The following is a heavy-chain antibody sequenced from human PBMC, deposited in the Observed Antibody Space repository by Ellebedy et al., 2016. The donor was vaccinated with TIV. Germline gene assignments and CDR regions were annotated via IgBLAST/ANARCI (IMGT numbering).Heavy chain of an antibody. CDR3: ARHMTMIVGRGMDV. D-gene: IGHD3-22*01. J-gene: IGHJ6*02. CDR1: GYSISSGYY. Sequence: SETLSLTXTVSGYSISSGYYWGWIRQPPGKGLEWIGSIYHSGSTYYNPSLKSRVTISVDTSKNQFSLKLSSVTAADTAMYYCARHMTMIVGRGMDVWGQGTTVIVSS. CDR2: IYHSGST. V-gene: IGHV4-38-2*02.